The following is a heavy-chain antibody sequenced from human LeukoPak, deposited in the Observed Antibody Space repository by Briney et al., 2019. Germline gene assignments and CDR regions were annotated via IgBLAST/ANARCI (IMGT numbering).Heavy chain of an antibody. CDR3: ARVPLKNCGGDCPFFDY. D-gene: IGHD2-21*02. V-gene: IGHV4-30-4*01. J-gene: IGHJ4*02. CDR2: IYYSGST. Sequence: PSETLSLTCTVSGGSISSGDYYWSWIRLPPGKGLEWIGYIYYSGSTYYNPSLKSRVTISVDTSKNQFSLKLSSVTAADTAAYYCARVPLKNCGGDCPFFDYWGQGTLVTVSS. CDR1: GGSISSGDYY.